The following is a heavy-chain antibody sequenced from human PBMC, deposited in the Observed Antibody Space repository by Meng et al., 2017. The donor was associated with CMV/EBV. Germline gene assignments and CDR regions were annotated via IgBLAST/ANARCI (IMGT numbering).Heavy chain of an antibody. CDR1: GFTFSRYS. V-gene: IGHV3-21*01. Sequence: GEALKISCAASGFTFSRYSMNWVRQAPGKGLEWVSSISSSSSYIYYADSVKGRFTISRDNAKNSLYLQMNSLRAEDTAVYYCARLTYYDSSGFEYWGQGTLVTVSS. CDR2: ISSSSSYI. CDR3: ARLTYYDSSGFEY. D-gene: IGHD3-22*01. J-gene: IGHJ4*02.